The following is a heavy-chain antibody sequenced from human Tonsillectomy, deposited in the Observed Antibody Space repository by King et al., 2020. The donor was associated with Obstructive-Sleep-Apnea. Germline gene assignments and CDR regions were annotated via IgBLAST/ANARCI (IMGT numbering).Heavy chain of an antibody. J-gene: IGHJ5*02. D-gene: IGHD6-19*01. V-gene: IGHV5-10-1*03. Sequence: VQLVESGAEVKKPGESLRISCKGSGYSFTSYWISWVRQMPGKGLEWMGRIDPSDSYTNYSPSFQGHVTISADKSISTAYLQWSSLKASDTAMYYCARLEMESSGWYDGWFDPWGQGTLVTVSS. CDR3: ARLEMESSGWYDGWFDP. CDR1: GYSFTSYW. CDR2: IDPSDSYT.